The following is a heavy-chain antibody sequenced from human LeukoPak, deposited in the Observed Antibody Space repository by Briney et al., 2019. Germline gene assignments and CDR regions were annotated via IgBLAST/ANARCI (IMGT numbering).Heavy chain of an antibody. Sequence: PSETLSLTCTVPGGSISSHYWSWIRQPPGKGLEWIGYIYYSGSTNYNPSLKSRVTISVDTSKNQFSLELSSVTAADTAVYYCARYGSGTPFSGFDYWGQGTLVTVSS. CDR1: GGSISSHY. CDR3: ARYGSGTPFSGFDY. V-gene: IGHV4-59*11. J-gene: IGHJ4*02. D-gene: IGHD3-10*01. CDR2: IYYSGST.